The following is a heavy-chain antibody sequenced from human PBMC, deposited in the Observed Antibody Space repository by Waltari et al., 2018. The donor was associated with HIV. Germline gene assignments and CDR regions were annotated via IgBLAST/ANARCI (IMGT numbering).Heavy chain of an antibody. Sequence: EVQLVQSGGGLIQPGGSLRLSCAASGFTVSSNYMSWVRQAPGQGLEGVAVVESGGRTFSADSGQGRSTLSRDNAKNTLFLQLNSLRAEDTAVYYCARDRGDSFFPYWGQGTLVTVSS. D-gene: IGHD5-18*01. J-gene: IGHJ4*02. CDR2: VESGGRT. CDR3: ARDRGDSFFPY. V-gene: IGHV3-53*01. CDR1: GFTVSSNY.